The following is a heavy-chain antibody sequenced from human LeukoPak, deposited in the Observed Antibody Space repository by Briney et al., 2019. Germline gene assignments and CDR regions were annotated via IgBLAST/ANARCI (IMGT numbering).Heavy chain of an antibody. CDR3: ARRYYYGSGSYYPNDY. Sequence: ASVKVSCKASGYTFTSYDINWVRQATGQGLERMGWMNPNSGNTGYAQKFQGRVTMTRNTSISTAYMEPSSLRSEDTAVYYCARRYYYGSGSYYPNDYWGQGTLVTVSS. CDR2: MNPNSGNT. D-gene: IGHD3-10*01. V-gene: IGHV1-8*01. J-gene: IGHJ4*02. CDR1: GYTFTSYD.